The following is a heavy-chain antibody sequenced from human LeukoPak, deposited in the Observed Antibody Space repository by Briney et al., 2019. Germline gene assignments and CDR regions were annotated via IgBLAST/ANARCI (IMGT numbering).Heavy chain of an antibody. CDR1: GFTFSSYW. V-gene: IGHV3-7*01. J-gene: IGHJ6*03. D-gene: IGHD1-7*01. CDR3: ARDRTGTTNYMDV. CDR2: IKQDGSEK. Sequence: PGGSLRLSCAASGFTFSSYWMSWVRQTPGKGLEWVANIKQDGSEKYYVDSVGGRFTISRDNAKNSLYLQMNSLRAEDTAVYYCARDRTGTTNYMDVWGKGTTVTVSS.